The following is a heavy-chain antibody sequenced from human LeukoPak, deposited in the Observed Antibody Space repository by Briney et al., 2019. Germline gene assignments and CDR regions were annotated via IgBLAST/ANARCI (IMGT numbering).Heavy chain of an antibody. CDR1: GYSFTSYW. J-gene: IGHJ4*02. D-gene: IGHD5-12*01. V-gene: IGHV5-51*01. CDR3: ARHFKGGYSGYDGFIDY. CDR2: IYPGDSDT. Sequence: GESLKISCKGSGYSFTSYWIGWVRQMPGKGLEWMGIIYPGDSDTRYSPSFQGQVTISADRSISTAYLQWSSLKASDTAMYYCARHFKGGYSGYDGFIDYWGQGTLVTVSS.